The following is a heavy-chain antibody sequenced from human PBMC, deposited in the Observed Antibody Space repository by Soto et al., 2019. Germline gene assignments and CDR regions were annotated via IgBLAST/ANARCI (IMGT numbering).Heavy chain of an antibody. J-gene: IGHJ6*02. CDR1: GGTFRSYA. V-gene: IGHV1-69*05. CDR2: INPLFRTP. CDR3: ARANGRTQLGRNYYYITDV. Sequence: QVQLVQSGAEVKEPGSSVKISCQASGGTFRSYALSWVRQAPGQGLVWMGGINPLFRTPDYAQKFQGRVTITTDESTSTAYMELSSLRPEDTAIYYCARANGRTQLGRNYYYITDVWGQGTTITVSS. D-gene: IGHD3-3*02.